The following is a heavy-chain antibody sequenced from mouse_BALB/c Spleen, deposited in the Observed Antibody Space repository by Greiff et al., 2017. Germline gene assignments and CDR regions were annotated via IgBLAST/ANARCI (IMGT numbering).Heavy chain of an antibody. CDR1: GFTFSSYT. D-gene: IGHD1-1*01. J-gene: IGHJ1*01. CDR2: ISSGGSYT. CDR3: TREASYYGSSYGYFDV. Sequence: EVKLVESGGGLVKPGGSLKLSCAASGFTFSSYTMSWVRQTPEKRLEWVATISSGGSYTYYPDSVKGRFTISRDNAKNTLYLQMSSLKSEDTAMYYCTREASYYGSSYGYFDVWGAGTTVTVSS. V-gene: IGHV5-6-4*01.